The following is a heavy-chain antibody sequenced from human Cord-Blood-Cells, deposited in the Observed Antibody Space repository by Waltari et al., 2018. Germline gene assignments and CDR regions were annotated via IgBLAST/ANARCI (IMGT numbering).Heavy chain of an antibody. V-gene: IGHV4-34*01. CDR2: INHSGST. J-gene: IGHJ6*02. CDR1: GGSFSGYY. Sequence: QVQLQQWGAGLLKPSETLSLTCAVYGGSFSGYYWSWIRQPPGKGLVWIGEINHSGSTNYNPSLKSRVTISVDTSKNQFSLKLSSVTAADTAVYYCARVLYYGSGSYYYYYYYYGMDVWGQGTTVTVSS. D-gene: IGHD3-10*01. CDR3: ARVLYYGSGSYYYYYYYYGMDV.